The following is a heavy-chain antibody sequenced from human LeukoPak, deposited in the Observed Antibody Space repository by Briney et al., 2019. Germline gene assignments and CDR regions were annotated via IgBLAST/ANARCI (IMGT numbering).Heavy chain of an antibody. D-gene: IGHD2-8*01. CDR3: ARIMDLLGVHFDF. CDR2: MRQDGGEI. CDR1: GFTFNNYW. Sequence: PGGSLRLSCVVSGFTFNNYWMSWVRQAPGKGLEWVATMRQDGGEIYYVDSVRGRFTISRDNAKNSLYLQMNSLRAEDTAMYYCARIMDLLGVHFDFWGRGTLVTVSS. V-gene: IGHV3-7*01. J-gene: IGHJ4*02.